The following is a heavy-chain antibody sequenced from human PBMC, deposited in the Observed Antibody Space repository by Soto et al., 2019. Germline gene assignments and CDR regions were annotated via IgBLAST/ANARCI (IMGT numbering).Heavy chain of an antibody. CDR2: LYYCGSS. CDR3: ARALGWYYYYGMDV. D-gene: IGHD2-15*01. Sequence: SETLSLTCTVSGGSISSTTYYWGWIRQPPGKGLEWIGSLYYCGSSFYSPSLKSRVSKSVDTSNNQFSLRAEDTAVYYCARALGWYYYYGMDVWGQGTTVTVSS. CDR1: GGSISSTTYY. J-gene: IGHJ6*02. V-gene: IGHV4-39*01.